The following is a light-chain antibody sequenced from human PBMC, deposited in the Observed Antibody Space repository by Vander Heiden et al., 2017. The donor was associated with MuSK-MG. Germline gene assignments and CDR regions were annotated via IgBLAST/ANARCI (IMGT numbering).Light chain of an antibody. Sequence: DIQMTQSPSTLSASVGDRVTVTCRASQSISSWLAWYQQKPGKAPRLLIYKASSLETGVPSRFSGSVSGTEFTLTISSLQPDDIATYYCQQYNSYPLTFGGGTKVEI. CDR3: QQYNSYPLT. CDR1: QSISSW. CDR2: KAS. J-gene: IGKJ4*01. V-gene: IGKV1-5*03.